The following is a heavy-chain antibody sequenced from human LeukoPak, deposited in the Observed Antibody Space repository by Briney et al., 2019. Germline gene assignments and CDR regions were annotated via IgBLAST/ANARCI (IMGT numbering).Heavy chain of an antibody. J-gene: IGHJ3*02. V-gene: IGHV4-30-2*01. D-gene: IGHD3-16*01. CDR1: GGSISSGGYY. CDR3: ARGGGSFDAFDI. Sequence: PSETLSLTCTVFGGSISSGGYYWSWIRQPPGKGLEWIGYIYHSGSTYYNPSLKSRVTISVDRSKNQFSLKLSSVTAADTAVYYRARGGGSFDAFDIWGQGTMVTVSS. CDR2: IYHSGST.